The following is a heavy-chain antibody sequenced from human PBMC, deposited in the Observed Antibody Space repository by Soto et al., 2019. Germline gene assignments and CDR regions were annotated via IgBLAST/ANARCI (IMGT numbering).Heavy chain of an antibody. V-gene: IGHV3-21*06. CDR3: ARESEDLTSNFDY. Sequence: GGSLRLSCAASGFTSTRYSMNWVRQAPGKGLEWVSSISSTTNYIYYGDSMKGRFTISRDNAKNSLYLEMNSLRAEDTAVYYCARESEDLTSNFDYWGQGTLVTVAS. CDR1: GFTSTRYS. CDR2: ISSTTNYI. J-gene: IGHJ4*02.